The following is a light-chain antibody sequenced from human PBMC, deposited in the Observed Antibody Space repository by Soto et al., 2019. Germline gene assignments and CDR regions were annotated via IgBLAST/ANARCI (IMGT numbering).Light chain of an antibody. J-gene: IGLJ2*01. CDR3: GAWDDSLNGVV. V-gene: IGLV1-36*01. Sequence: QSVLTQPPSVSEAPRQRVTISCSGSSSNIGNNTVNWYQQLPGKAPKLLIYYDDLLPSGVSDRFSGSNSGTSASLAISGLQSEDEADYYCGAWDDSLNGVVFGGGTKLTVL. CDR2: YDD. CDR1: SSNIGNNT.